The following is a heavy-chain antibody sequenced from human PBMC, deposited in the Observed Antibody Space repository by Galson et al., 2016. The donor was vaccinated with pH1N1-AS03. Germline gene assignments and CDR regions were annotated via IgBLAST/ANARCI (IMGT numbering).Heavy chain of an antibody. J-gene: IGHJ6*02. CDR1: GFTFSSYG. Sequence: SLRLSCAASGFTFSSYGIHWVRQAPGRGLEWVAVMSNDGSDGFYAEFVKGRLTLSRDNSKNTLDLQLRRLTPEDTAVYYCAKDRAEVAAGAYYYGMDVWGQGTTVIVSS. D-gene: IGHD6-13*01. V-gene: IGHV3-30*18. CDR3: AKDRAEVAAGAYYYGMDV. CDR2: MSNDGSDG.